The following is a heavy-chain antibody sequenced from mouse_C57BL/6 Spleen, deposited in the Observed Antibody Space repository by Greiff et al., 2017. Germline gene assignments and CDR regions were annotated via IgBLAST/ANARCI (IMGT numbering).Heavy chain of an antibody. CDR3: ARSSYYGNPYYFDY. CDR2: INPSTGGT. V-gene: IGHV1-42*01. CDR1: GYSFTGYY. D-gene: IGHD2-10*01. J-gene: IGHJ2*01. Sequence: VQLQQSGPELVKPGASVKISCKASGYSFTGYYMNWVKQSPEKSLEWIGEINPSTGGTTYNQKFKAKATLTVDKSSSTAYMQLKSLTSEDSAVYYCARSSYYGNPYYFDYWGQGTTLTVSS.